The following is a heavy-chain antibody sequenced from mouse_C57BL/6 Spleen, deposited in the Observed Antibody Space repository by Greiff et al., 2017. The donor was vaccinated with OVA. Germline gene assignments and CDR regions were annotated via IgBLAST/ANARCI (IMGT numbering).Heavy chain of an antibody. Sequence: QVHVKQSGAELVRPGASVTLSCKASGYTFTDYEMHWVKQTPVHGLEWIGAIDPETGGTAYNQKFKGKAILTADKSSSTAYMELRSLTSEDSAVYYCTRVGIDNSAWFAYWGQGTLVTVSA. CDR1: GYTFTDYE. V-gene: IGHV1-15*01. CDR3: TRVGIDNSAWFAY. J-gene: IGHJ3*01. D-gene: IGHD1-3*01. CDR2: IDPETGGT.